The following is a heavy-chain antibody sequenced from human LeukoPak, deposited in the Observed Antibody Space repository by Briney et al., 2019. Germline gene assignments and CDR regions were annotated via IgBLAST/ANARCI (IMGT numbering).Heavy chain of an antibody. D-gene: IGHD5-18*01. J-gene: IGHJ3*02. CDR2: MSAYNGKT. Sequence: VASVKVSCKASGYSFTSYGFNWVRQAPGQGLEWMGWMSAYNGKTNYAHSLQGRVTVTADTSTSTAYMELRGLRSEDTAVYYCARGMGYSYGHPQGAFDIWGQGTMVTVTS. CDR1: GYSFTSYG. V-gene: IGHV1-18*01. CDR3: ARGMGYSYGHPQGAFDI.